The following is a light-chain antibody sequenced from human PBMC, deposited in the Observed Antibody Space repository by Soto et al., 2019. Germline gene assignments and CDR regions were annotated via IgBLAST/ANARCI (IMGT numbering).Light chain of an antibody. V-gene: IGLV2-14*03. CDR3: CSYTTSNTRQIV. CDR2: DVS. CDR1: SSDVGGYNY. Sequence: HSALTQRASVSGSPGQSITISCTGTSSDVGGYNYVSWYQHHPGKAPKLMIYDVSNRPSGVSNRFSGSKSGNTASLTISGLQPEDEADYYCCSYTTSNTRQIVFGTGTKVTVL. J-gene: IGLJ1*01.